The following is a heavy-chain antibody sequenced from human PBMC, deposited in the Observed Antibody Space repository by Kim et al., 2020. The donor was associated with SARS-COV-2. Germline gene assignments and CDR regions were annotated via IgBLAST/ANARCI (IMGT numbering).Heavy chain of an antibody. CDR2: INHSGST. CDR1: GVSFSGYY. Sequence: SETLSLTCAVYGVSFSGYYWSWIRQPPGKGLEWIGEINHSGSTNYNPSLKSRVTISVDTSKNQFSLKLSSVTAADTAVYYCARGLPVTTFFCYYYGMDVWGQGTTVTVSS. J-gene: IGHJ6*02. V-gene: IGHV4-34*01. D-gene: IGHD4-17*01. CDR3: ARGLPVTTFFCYYYGMDV.